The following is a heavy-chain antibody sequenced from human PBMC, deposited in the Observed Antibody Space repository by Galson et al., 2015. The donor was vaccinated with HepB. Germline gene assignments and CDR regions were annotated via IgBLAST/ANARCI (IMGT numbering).Heavy chain of an antibody. V-gene: IGHV3-21*01. J-gene: IGHJ6*02. CDR3: AREGVGAPYTYYYGLDV. CDR2: ISSNSNYI. D-gene: IGHD1-26*01. Sequence: SLRLSCAAPGFTFSAYSMSWVRQAPGKGLEWVSSISSNSNYINYVDSVKGRFTISRDNAKNSLYLLMNSLRAEDTAVFYCAREGVGAPYTYYYGLDVWGQGTTVTVSS. CDR1: GFTFSAYS.